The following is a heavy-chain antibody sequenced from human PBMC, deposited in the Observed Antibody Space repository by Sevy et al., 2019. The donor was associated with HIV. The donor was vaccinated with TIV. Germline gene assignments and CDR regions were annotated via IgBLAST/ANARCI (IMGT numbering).Heavy chain of an antibody. CDR1: GFSFSAYG. V-gene: IGHV3-30*02. CDR3: VKGLGMVQGALLSYDT. Sequence: GGSLRLSCAASGFSFSAYGMHWVRQAPGKGLEWVTFIRYDGSTRSYADSVKGRFTISRDNLRSTLYLEMNSLRAEDTAIYYCVKGLGMVQGALLSYDTWGQGTMVTVSS. D-gene: IGHD3-10*01. CDR2: IRYDGSTR. J-gene: IGHJ3*02.